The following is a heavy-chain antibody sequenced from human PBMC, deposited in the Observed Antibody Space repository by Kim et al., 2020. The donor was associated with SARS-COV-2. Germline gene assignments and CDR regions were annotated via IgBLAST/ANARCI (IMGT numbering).Heavy chain of an antibody. D-gene: IGHD3-10*01. Sequence: SETLSLTCTVSGASISSGDYCWGWIRRPPQKEMEWIVSVHYRGDTYYDPSLKSRVTISADTSKNHFSLRLSSVTAADTAVYYCARHCRGSGSDNWFDPWGRGTLVTVSS. CDR2: VHYRGDT. CDR1: GASISSGDYC. J-gene: IGHJ5*02. V-gene: IGHV4-39*01. CDR3: ARHCRGSGSDNWFDP.